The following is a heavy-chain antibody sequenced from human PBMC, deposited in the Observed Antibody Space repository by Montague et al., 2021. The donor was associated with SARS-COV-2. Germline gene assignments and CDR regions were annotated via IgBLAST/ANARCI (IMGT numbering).Heavy chain of an antibody. CDR2: KYYSGST. Sequence: SETLSLTCTVSGASISSRSYYWGWIRQPPGKGLVWIGFKYYSGSTYYNPTLKSRVTISVDTSKNQFSLKLSSVTAAGTAVYYCATLPSSIPIFGVVQGYYFDDWGRGTLVTVSS. V-gene: IGHV4-39*01. CDR1: GASISSRSYY. J-gene: IGHJ4*01. CDR3: ATLPSSIPIFGVVQGYYFDD. D-gene: IGHD3-3*01.